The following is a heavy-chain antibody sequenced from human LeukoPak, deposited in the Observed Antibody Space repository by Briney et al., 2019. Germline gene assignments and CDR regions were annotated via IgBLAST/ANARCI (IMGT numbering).Heavy chain of an antibody. J-gene: IGHJ5*02. CDR3: ARLQDYYGSGRAGFDP. CDR2: VDPSDSYT. V-gene: IGHV5-10-1*01. Sequence: GESLRISCKGSGYSFTSYWISWVRQMPGKGLGWRGMVDPSDSYTNYSPSFQGHVTISADKSISTAYLQWSSLKASDTAMYYCARLQDYYGSGRAGFDPWGQGTLVTVSS. CDR1: GYSFTSYW. D-gene: IGHD3-10*01.